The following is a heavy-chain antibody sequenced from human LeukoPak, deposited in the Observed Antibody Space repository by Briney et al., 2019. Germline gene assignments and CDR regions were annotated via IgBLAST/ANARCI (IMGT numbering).Heavy chain of an antibody. D-gene: IGHD6-13*01. J-gene: IGHJ4*02. CDR2: ISYDGSNT. Sequence: GSSLRLSCAASGFTFSDYGIHWVRQAPGKGLEWVALISYDGSNTYYADSVKGRFTISRDNSKYTLYLQMNSLRTEDTAVYYCAKGGRSSWHNDYWAREPWSPSPQ. CDR1: GFTFSDYG. V-gene: IGHV3-30*18. CDR3: AKGGRSSWHNDY.